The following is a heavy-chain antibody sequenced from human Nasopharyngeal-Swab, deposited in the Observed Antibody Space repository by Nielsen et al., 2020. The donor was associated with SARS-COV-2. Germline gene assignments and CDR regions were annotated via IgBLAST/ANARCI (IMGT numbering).Heavy chain of an antibody. D-gene: IGHD3-22*01. Sequence: WIRQPPGKGLEWIGYIYHTGTTNYNPSLKSRVIISIDTSKNQFSVKLSSVTAADTAVYYCAAILYESSGYWVDYWGQGTLVTVSS. CDR3: AAILYESSGYWVDY. CDR2: IYHTGTT. V-gene: IGHV4-59*01. J-gene: IGHJ4*02.